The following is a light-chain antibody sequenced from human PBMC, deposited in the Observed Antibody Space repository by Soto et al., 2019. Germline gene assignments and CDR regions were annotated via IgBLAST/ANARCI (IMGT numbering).Light chain of an antibody. CDR3: QQANSFPRT. CDR2: AAS. Sequence: DIQMTQSPSSVSASVGDRVTITCRASQAISTWLAWYQQKPGKAPKLLIYAASNLQTGVPSRFSGRGPGPDFTLTLSSLQPEDFATYYCQQANSFPRTFGQGTKVEIK. CDR1: QAISTW. V-gene: IGKV1D-12*01. J-gene: IGKJ1*01.